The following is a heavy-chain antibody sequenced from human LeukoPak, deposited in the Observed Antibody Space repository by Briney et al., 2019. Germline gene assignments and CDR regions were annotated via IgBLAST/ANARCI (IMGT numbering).Heavy chain of an antibody. V-gene: IGHV1-69-2*01. J-gene: IGHJ4*02. CDR1: GYTFTDYY. Sequence: ASVKVSCKVSGYTFTDYYMHWVQEAPGKGLEWMGLVDSEDGETIYAEKSQGRVAITADTSTDTAYMELSSLRSEDTAVYYCATVGYGDYHFDYWGQGTLVTVSS. CDR3: ATVGYGDYHFDY. D-gene: IGHD4-17*01. CDR2: VDSEDGET.